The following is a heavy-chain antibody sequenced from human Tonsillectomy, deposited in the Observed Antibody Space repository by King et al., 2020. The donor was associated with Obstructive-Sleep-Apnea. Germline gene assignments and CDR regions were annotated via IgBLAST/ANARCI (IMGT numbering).Heavy chain of an antibody. CDR3: AKVQWVRSGGPFDY. J-gene: IGHJ4*02. CDR2: ISYDGSNK. D-gene: IGHD5-12*01. Sequence: VQLVESGGGVVQPGRSLRLSCAASGFTFSSYGMHWVRQAPGKGLEWVALISYDGSNKYYADSVKGRFTISRDNSKNTLYLQMNSLRADEPAVYYCAKVQWVRSGGPFDYWGQGTLVTVSS. V-gene: IGHV3-30*18. CDR1: GFTFSSYG.